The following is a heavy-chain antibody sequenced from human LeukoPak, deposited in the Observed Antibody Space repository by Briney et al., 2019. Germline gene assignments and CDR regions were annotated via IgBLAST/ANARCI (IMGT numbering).Heavy chain of an antibody. CDR1: GFTLSRYW. V-gene: IGHV3-7*01. CDR2: IKQDGSVK. J-gene: IGHJ5*02. D-gene: IGHD2-21*02. CDR3: ARDLLGDGWFDP. Sequence: GGSLRLSCAASGFTLSRYWMSWVRQAPGKGLEWVVNIKQDGSVKYYVDSVKGRFTISRDNAKNSLYLQMNSLRAEDTAVYYCARDLLGDGWFDPWGQGTLVTVSS.